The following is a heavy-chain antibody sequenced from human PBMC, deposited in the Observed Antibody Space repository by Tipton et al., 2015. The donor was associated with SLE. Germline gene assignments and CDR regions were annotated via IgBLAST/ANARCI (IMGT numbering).Heavy chain of an antibody. V-gene: IGHV4-39*07. D-gene: IGHD6-6*01. Sequence: TLSLTCTVSGGSISSSSYYWGWIRQPPGKGLEWIGNIYYSGSTYYNPSLKSRVTISVDTSKNQFSLKVSSVTAADTAVYYCASGLSSIGPFDYWGQGTLVTVST. CDR1: GGSISSSSYY. CDR3: ASGLSSIGPFDY. J-gene: IGHJ4*02. CDR2: IYYSGST.